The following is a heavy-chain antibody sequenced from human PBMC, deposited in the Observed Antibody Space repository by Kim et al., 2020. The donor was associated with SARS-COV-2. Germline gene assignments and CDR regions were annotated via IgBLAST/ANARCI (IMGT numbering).Heavy chain of an antibody. CDR1: GYTFTGYY. CDR2: ISPNTGAT. J-gene: IGHJ6*02. D-gene: IGHD3-10*01. Sequence: ASVKVSCKASGYTFTGYYLHWVRQAPGQGLEWMGWISPNTGATNYAHKIQGRVTMTRDTSISTAYMELTSLRSDDTAHYYCPRGTVLPSAYYGMDVWGQGTTVTVSS. CDR3: PRGTVLPSAYYGMDV. V-gene: IGHV1-2*07.